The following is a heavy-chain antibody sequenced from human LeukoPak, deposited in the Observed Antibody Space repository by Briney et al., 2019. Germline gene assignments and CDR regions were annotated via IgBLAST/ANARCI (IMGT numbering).Heavy chain of an antibody. CDR1: GFSLNIYA. V-gene: IGHV3-33*08. CDR2: VHDDGDTK. CDR3: ATGSGHYYDR. D-gene: IGHD3-3*01. J-gene: IGHJ4*02. Sequence: HPGGSLRLSCTASGFSLNIYAMNWVRQAPGKGLEWVAVVHDDGDTKYYVDFVKGRFTISRDNSKNTLYLQMSTLRDEDTAIYYCATGSGHYYDRWGQGTLVTVSS.